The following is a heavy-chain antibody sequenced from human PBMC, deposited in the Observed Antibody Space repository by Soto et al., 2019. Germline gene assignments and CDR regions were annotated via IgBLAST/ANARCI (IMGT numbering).Heavy chain of an antibody. CDR3: ATKLRQLVPLYYGMDV. D-gene: IGHD6-13*01. CDR2: ISAYNGNT. J-gene: IGHJ6*02. Sequence: ASVKVSCKASGYTFTSYGISWVRQAPGQGLEWMGWISAYNGNTNYAQKLQGRVTMTTDTSTSTAYMELRSLRSDDTAVYYFATKLRQLVPLYYGMDVWGQGTTVTVSS. V-gene: IGHV1-18*01. CDR1: GYTFTSYG.